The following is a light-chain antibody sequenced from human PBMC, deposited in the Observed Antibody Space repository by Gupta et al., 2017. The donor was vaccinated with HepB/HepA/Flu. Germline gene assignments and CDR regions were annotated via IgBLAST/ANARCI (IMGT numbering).Light chain of an antibody. CDR1: SSDVGGYNY. Sequence: QSALTQPASVSGSPGQSITISCTVTSSDVGGYNYVSWYQQHPGKAPKLMIYDVSNRPSGVSNRFSGSKSGNTASLTISGLQAEDEADYYCSSYTSSSTGVVFGGGTKLTVL. V-gene: IGLV2-14*03. CDR3: SSYTSSSTGVV. CDR2: DVS. J-gene: IGLJ2*01.